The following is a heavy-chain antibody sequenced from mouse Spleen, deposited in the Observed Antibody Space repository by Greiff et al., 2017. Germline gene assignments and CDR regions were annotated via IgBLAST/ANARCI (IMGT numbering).Heavy chain of an antibody. D-gene: IGHD4-1*01. CDR2: ISSGGGNT. Sequence: EVKLQESGGGLVKPGGSLKLSCAASGFTFSSYTMSWVRQTPAKRLEWVATISSGGGNTYYPDSVKGRFTISRDNARNTLYLQMSSLRSEDTAMYYCASPLTGTLYAMDYWGQGTSGTVSS. J-gene: IGHJ4*01. V-gene: IGHV5-9*04. CDR1: GFTFSSYT. CDR3: ASPLTGTLYAMDY.